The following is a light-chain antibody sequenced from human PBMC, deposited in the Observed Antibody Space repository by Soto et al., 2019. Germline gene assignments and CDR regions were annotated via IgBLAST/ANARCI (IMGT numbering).Light chain of an antibody. CDR1: QSITSN. V-gene: IGKV3-15*01. J-gene: IGKJ1*01. Sequence: EIVMTQSPATLSVSTGERATLSCRASQSITSNLAWYQQKPGQAPRLLIYGASTRAAIIPARFSGSGSGTEFTLTISSLQSEDFAVYYCQQYNKWPRTFGQGTKVDIK. CDR3: QQYNKWPRT. CDR2: GAS.